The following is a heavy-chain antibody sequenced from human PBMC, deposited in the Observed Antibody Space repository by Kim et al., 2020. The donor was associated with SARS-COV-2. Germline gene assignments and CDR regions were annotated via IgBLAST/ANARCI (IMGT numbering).Heavy chain of an antibody. D-gene: IGHD3-3*01. CDR2: INHSGST. V-gene: IGHV4-34*01. Sequence: SETLSLTCAVYGGSFSGYYWSWIRQPPGKGLEWIGEINHSGSTNYNPSLKSRVTISVDTSKNQFSLKLSSVTAADTAVYYCARDKYDFWSGYYLYYYYGMDVWGQGTTVTVSS. J-gene: IGHJ6*02. CDR3: ARDKYDFWSGYYLYYYYGMDV. CDR1: GGSFSGYY.